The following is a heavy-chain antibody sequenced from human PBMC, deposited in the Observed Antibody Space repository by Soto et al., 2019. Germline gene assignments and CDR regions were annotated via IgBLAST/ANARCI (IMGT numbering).Heavy chain of an antibody. CDR1: GGSTSRGDYY. CDR3: ASRSIQLWDYFDY. Sequence: QVQLQESGPGLVKPSQTLSLTCTVSGGSTSRGDYYWRRTGQPPGKGLEWFGYIYYSGRTYYNPSLKSRVTISVDTSKNQFSLKLSSVTAADTAVYYCASRSIQLWDYFDYWGQGTLVTVSS. D-gene: IGHD5-18*01. CDR2: IYYSGRT. J-gene: IGHJ4*02. V-gene: IGHV4-30-4*01.